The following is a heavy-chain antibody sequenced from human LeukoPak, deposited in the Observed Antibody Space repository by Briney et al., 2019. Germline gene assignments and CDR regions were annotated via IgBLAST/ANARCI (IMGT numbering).Heavy chain of an antibody. J-gene: IGHJ3*02. CDR3: VQGGRAFDI. Sequence: GGSLRPSCTASGFTFGDYAVSWVRQAPGKGLEWVGFIRSKGYGGTTEYAASVKGRFTISRDDSKSIAYLQMNSLKTEDTAVYYCVQGGRAFDIWGQGEMVSVSS. V-gene: IGHV3-49*04. CDR2: IRSKGYGGTT. CDR1: GFTFGDYA. D-gene: IGHD3-16*01.